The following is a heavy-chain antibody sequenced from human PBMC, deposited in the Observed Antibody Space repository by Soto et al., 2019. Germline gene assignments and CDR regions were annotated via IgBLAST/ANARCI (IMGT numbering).Heavy chain of an antibody. CDR2: ISWNSGSI. CDR3: AKEGPESYFDY. Sequence: DVQLVESGGGLVQPGRSLRLSCAASGFTFDDYAMHWVRQAPGKGLEWVSGISWNSGSIGYADSVKGRFTISRDNAKNSLYLQMNSLRAEDTALYYCAKEGPESYFDYWGQGTLVTVSS. CDR1: GFTFDDYA. V-gene: IGHV3-9*01. J-gene: IGHJ4*02.